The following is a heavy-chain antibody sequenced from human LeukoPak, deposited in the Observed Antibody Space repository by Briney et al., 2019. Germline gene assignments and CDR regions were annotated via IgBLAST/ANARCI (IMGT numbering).Heavy chain of an antibody. CDR3: ARGDDYGGNLLDY. J-gene: IGHJ4*02. Sequence: ASVKVSCKASGGTFSSYAISWVRQAPGQGLEWMGGIIPIFGTANYAQKFQGRVTITADESTSTAYMELSSLRSEDTAVYYCARGDDYGGNLLDYWGQGTLVTVSS. CDR2: IIPIFGTA. D-gene: IGHD4-23*01. V-gene: IGHV1-69*13. CDR1: GGTFSSYA.